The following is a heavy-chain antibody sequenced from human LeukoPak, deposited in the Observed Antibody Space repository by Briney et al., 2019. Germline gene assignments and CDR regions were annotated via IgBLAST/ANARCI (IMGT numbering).Heavy chain of an antibody. CDR1: GYTFTGYY. D-gene: IGHD1-26*01. CDR3: SVSGSGSYSAFDI. V-gene: IGHV1-2*02. CDR2: INPNSGGT. Sequence: ASVKVSCKASGYTFTGYYMHWERQAPGQGLEWMGWINPNSGGTNYAQKFQGRVTMTRDTSISTAYMELSRLRSDDTAVYYCSVSGSGSYSAFDIWGQGTMVTVSS. J-gene: IGHJ3*02.